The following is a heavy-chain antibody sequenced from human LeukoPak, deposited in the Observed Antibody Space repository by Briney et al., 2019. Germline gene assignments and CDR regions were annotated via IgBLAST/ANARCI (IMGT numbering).Heavy chain of an antibody. CDR2: TIPIFGTA. Sequence: SVKVSCQASTGTFSSYALSWVRQAPGQGLAWMGGTIPIFGTANYAQQFQGRVTITADESTSTAYIELSSLRSEDTAVYYCATAREVVVVPAAISLDYWGQGTLVTVSS. V-gene: IGHV1-69*13. CDR1: TGTFSSYA. CDR3: ATAREVVVVPAAISLDY. D-gene: IGHD2-2*01. J-gene: IGHJ4*02.